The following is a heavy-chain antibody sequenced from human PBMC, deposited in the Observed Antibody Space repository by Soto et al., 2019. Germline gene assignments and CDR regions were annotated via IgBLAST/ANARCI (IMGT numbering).Heavy chain of an antibody. D-gene: IGHD6-6*01. J-gene: IGHJ4*02. CDR1: GGTFSSHA. CDR3: AIGDRSSWIGNH. Sequence: QVHLVQSGAEVTKAGSSVKVSCKASGGTFSSHAFSWVRQAPGQGLEWVGGIIPIFETANYAQEFQGRVTISADESPNTVILELNNLRSDDTAIYFCAIGDRSSWIGNHWGPGTQVTVS. CDR2: IIPIFETA. V-gene: IGHV1-69*01.